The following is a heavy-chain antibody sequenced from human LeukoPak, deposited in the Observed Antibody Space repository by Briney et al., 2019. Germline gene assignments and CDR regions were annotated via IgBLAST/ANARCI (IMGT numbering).Heavy chain of an antibody. CDR1: GGSFSGYY. CDR2: INHSGST. Sequence: SETLSLTCAVYGGSFSGYYWSWIRQPPGKGLEWIGEINHSGSTNYNPSLKSRVTISVGTSKNQFSLKLSSVTAADTAVYYCASLTAWLQLERRGYYYYGMDVWGQGTTVTVSS. D-gene: IGHD1-1*01. CDR3: ASLTAWLQLERRGYYYYGMDV. V-gene: IGHV4-34*01. J-gene: IGHJ6*02.